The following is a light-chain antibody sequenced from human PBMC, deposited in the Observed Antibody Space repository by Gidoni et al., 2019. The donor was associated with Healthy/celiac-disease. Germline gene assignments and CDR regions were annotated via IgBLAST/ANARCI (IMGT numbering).Light chain of an antibody. CDR1: KLGDKY. J-gene: IGLJ2*01. V-gene: IGLV3-1*01. Sequence: SYELTQPPSVSVSPGQTASITCSGDKLGDKYACWYPQKPGQSPVLVIYQDSKRPSGIPERFSGSNSGNTATLTISGTQAMDETDYYCQAWDSSTEDVVFGGGTKLTVL. CDR2: QDS. CDR3: QAWDSSTEDVV.